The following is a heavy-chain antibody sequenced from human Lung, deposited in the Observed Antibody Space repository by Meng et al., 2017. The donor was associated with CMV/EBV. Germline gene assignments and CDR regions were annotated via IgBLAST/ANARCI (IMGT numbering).Heavy chain of an antibody. Sequence: SXKISXAASGFTFSGYEMNWVRQAPGKGLEWVSYISYTGNTISYADSVKGRFTISRDNAKNSLFLQMNSLRAEDTAIYYCARDAYGVIDSYYFDYWGQGTLVXVSS. CDR1: GFTFSGYE. CDR2: ISYTGNTI. D-gene: IGHD4-17*01. J-gene: IGHJ4*02. CDR3: ARDAYGVIDSYYFDY. V-gene: IGHV3-48*03.